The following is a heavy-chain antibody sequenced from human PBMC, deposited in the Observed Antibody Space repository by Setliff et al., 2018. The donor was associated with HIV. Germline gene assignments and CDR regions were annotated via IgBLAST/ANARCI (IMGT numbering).Heavy chain of an antibody. D-gene: IGHD5-12*01. CDR3: ARQNSGYAPGPFDY. CDR1: GGSISSYY. J-gene: IGHJ4*02. Sequence: SSETLSLTCTVSGGSISSYYWSWIRQPAGKGLEWIGRIYTSGSTNYNPSLKSRVTMSVDTSKNQFSLKLSSVTAADTAVYYCARQNSGYAPGPFDYWGQGILVTVSS. V-gene: IGHV4-4*07. CDR2: IYTSGST.